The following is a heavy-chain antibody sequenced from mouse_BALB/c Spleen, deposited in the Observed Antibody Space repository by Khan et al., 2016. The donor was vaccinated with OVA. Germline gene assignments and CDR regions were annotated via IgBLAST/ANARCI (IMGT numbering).Heavy chain of an antibody. V-gene: IGHV1S81*02. Sequence: QVQLKQSGAELVKPGASVKLSCKASGYTFTSYYMYWVKQRPGQGLEWIGEINPSNGGTNFNEKFKSKATLTVDNSSSTAYMQLSSLTSEDSAVYYWTRGGDGGFAYWGQGTLVTVSA. CDR2: INPSNGGT. D-gene: IGHD2-13*01. CDR1: GYTFTSYY. J-gene: IGHJ3*01. CDR3: TRGGDGGFAY.